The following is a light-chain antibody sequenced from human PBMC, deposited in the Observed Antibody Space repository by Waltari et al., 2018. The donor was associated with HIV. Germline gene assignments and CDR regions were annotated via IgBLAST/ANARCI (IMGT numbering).Light chain of an antibody. V-gene: IGLV2-8*01. CDR3: SSHAGSNNYV. J-gene: IGLJ1*01. CDR2: EVS. Sequence: QSALPHPPSASGSPGQSVTISCSATSSDVGGYDYVPWYPQHPGKAPKLMIYEVSKRPSGVPERFSGSKSGNTASLTVSGLQAEDEADYYCSSHAGSNNYVFGTGTKVTVL. CDR1: SSDVGGYDY.